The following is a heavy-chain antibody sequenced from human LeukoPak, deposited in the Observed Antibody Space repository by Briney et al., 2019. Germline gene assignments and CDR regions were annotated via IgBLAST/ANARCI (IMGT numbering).Heavy chain of an antibody. D-gene: IGHD2-2*01. Sequence: PSETLSLTCTVSGGSISSGGYYWSWIRQHPGKGLEWIGYIYYSGSTYYNPSLKSRVTISVETSKNQFSLKLSSVTAADTAVYYCARCRVHCSSTSCYGNWFDPWGQGTLVTVSS. CDR3: ARCRVHCSSTSCYGNWFDP. V-gene: IGHV4-31*03. CDR1: GGSISSGGYY. CDR2: IYYSGST. J-gene: IGHJ5*02.